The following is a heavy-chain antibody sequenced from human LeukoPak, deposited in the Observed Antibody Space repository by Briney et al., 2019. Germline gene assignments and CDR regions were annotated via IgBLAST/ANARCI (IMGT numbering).Heavy chain of an antibody. CDR1: GFTFRSYG. D-gene: IGHD2-15*01. V-gene: IGHV3-30*19. CDR2: ISYDGSNK. Sequence: PGGSLRLSCAASGFTFRSYGMHWVRQAPGEGLKWVAVISYDGSNKYYADSVKGRFTISRDNSKNTLYLQMNSLRAEDTAVYYCTSGSSAFDIWGQGTMVTVSS. CDR3: TSGSSAFDI. J-gene: IGHJ3*02.